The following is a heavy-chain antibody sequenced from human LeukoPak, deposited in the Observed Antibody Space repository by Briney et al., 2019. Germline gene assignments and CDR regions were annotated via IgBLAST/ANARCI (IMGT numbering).Heavy chain of an antibody. D-gene: IGHD6-13*01. J-gene: IGHJ4*02. CDR3: ARAQPDYSSSWYFDH. CDR1: GGSISSYY. Sequence: SETLSLTCTVSGGSISSYYWSWLRQPPGKGLEWIGYIYYSGSTNYNPSLKSRVTISVDTSKNQFSLKLSSVTAADTAVYYCARAQPDYSSSWYFDHWGQGTLVTVSS. CDR2: IYYSGST. V-gene: IGHV4-59*01.